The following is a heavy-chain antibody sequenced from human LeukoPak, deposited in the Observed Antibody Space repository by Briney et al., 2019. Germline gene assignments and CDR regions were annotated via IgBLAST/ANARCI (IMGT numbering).Heavy chain of an antibody. V-gene: IGHV3-30-3*01. CDR3: ARDVVGSSNNGMDV. Sequence: PGGSLRLSCAASGFTFSSYAMHWVRQAPGKGLRGVAVISYDGSNKYYADSVKGRFTISRDNSKNTLYLQMNSLRAEDTAVYYCARDVVGSSNNGMDVWGQGTTVTVSS. D-gene: IGHD6-13*01. CDR1: GFTFSSYA. J-gene: IGHJ6*02. CDR2: ISYDGSNK.